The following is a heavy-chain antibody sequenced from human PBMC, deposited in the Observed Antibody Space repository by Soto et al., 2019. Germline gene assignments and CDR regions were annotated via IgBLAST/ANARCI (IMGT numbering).Heavy chain of an antibody. CDR3: AMVDNYVPPTPQDV. D-gene: IGHD3-16*01. Sequence: QVQLVQSGDEVRKPGSSVKVSCKASGYIFVNYGIAWVRQAPGQGLEWMGWISPYSGNTNYASKVQGRLTMTTDTSTSTAYMALGSLTSDDTAVYYCAMVDNYVPPTPQDVWGQGTTVTVSS. V-gene: IGHV1-18*01. CDR1: GYIFVNYG. CDR2: ISPYSGNT. J-gene: IGHJ6*02.